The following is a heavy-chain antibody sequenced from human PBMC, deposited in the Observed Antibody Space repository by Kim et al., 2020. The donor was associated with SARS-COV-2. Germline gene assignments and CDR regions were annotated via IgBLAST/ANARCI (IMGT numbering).Heavy chain of an antibody. D-gene: IGHD3-10*01. Sequence: GGSLRLSCAASGFAFSTYAMSWVRQVPGKGLEWVTALSASGGTTYYADSVKGRFTISRDNSKNTLYLQMNSLTAEDTAIYYCAKLPGMPFGVIDPHDYWGQATLFPVSS. CDR1: GFAFSTYA. CDR2: LSASGGTT. V-gene: IGHV3-23*01. CDR3: AKLPGMPFGVIDPHDY. J-gene: IGHJ4*02.